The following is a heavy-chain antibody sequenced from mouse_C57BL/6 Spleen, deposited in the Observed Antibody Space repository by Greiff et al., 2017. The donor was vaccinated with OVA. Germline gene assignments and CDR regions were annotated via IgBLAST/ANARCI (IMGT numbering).Heavy chain of an antibody. V-gene: IGHV1-55*01. CDR2: IYPGSGST. CDR1: GYTFTSYW. CDR3: ARKTVPHFDY. D-gene: IGHD1-1*01. J-gene: IGHJ2*01. Sequence: QVQLKQPGAELVKPGASVKMSCKASGYTFTSYWITWVKQRPGQGLEWIGDIYPGSGSTNYNEKFKSKATLTVDTSSSTAYMQLSSLTSEDAAVYYCARKTVPHFDYWGQGTTLTVSS.